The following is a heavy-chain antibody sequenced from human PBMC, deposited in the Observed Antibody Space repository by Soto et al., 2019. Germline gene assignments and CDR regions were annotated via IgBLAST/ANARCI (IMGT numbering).Heavy chain of an antibody. CDR1: GFTFDDYA. CDR2: ISWNSGSI. J-gene: IGHJ4*02. V-gene: IGHV3-9*01. D-gene: IGHD3-22*01. Sequence: GGSLRLSCAASGFTFDDYAMHWVRQAPGKGLEWVSGISWNSGSIGYADSVKGRFTISRDNAKNSLYLQMNSLRAEDTALYYCAKVKDPLTSSGYYFDSGAREPWSPSPQ. CDR3: AKVKDPLTSSGYYFDS.